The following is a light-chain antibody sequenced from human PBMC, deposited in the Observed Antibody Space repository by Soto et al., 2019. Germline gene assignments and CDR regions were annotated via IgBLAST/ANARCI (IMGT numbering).Light chain of an antibody. CDR2: DVN. J-gene: IGLJ2*01. Sequence: QSALTQPRSVSGSPGQSVTIYCTGTSSDVGSYNYVSWYQQHPGKAPKFIIYDVNKRPSGVPDRFSGSKSGNTASLTISGLQAEDEADYYCCSYADTSTFVVFGGGTKLTVL. V-gene: IGLV2-11*01. CDR1: SSDVGSYNY. CDR3: CSYADTSTFVV.